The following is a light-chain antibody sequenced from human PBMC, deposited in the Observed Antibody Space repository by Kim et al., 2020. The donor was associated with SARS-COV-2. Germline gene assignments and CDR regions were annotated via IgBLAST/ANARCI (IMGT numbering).Light chain of an antibody. J-gene: IGLJ3*02. CDR2: LDSDGSH. CDR1: SGHSSYA. Sequence: QLVLTQSPSASASLGASVKLTCTLSSGHSSYAIAWHQQQPEKGPRFLMKLDSDGSHNKGDGIPDRFSGPSSGAERYLTISSLQSEDEADYYCQTWDTGVRLFGGGTQLTVL. V-gene: IGLV4-69*01. CDR3: QTWDTGVRL.